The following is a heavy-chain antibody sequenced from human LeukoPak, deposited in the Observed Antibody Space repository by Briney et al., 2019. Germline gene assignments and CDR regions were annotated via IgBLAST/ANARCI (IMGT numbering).Heavy chain of an antibody. CDR3: ARGDHSSGWYFSSGYDY. CDR2: IYYSGTT. D-gene: IGHD6-19*01. V-gene: IGHV4-34*01. J-gene: IGHJ4*02. Sequence: SETLSLTCAVYGGSFSGYYWGWIRQPPGKGLEWIANIYYSGTTYYNPSLESRVTISVDTSKNQFSLKVNSVTAADTAVYYCARGDHSSGWYFSSGYDYWGQGTLVTVSS. CDR1: GGSFSGYY.